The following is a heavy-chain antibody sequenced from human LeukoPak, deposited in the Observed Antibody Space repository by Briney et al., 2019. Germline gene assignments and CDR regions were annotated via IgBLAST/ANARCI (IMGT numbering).Heavy chain of an antibody. CDR2: INHGGST. Sequence: PSQTLSLTCAVYGGSFSGYYWSWIRQPPGKGLEWIGEINHGGSTNYNPSLKSRVTISVDTSKNQFSLKLSSVTAADTAVYYCARGGGNLAFDIWGQGTMVTVSS. V-gene: IGHV4-34*01. D-gene: IGHD4-23*01. CDR3: ARGGGNLAFDI. J-gene: IGHJ3*02. CDR1: GGSFSGYY.